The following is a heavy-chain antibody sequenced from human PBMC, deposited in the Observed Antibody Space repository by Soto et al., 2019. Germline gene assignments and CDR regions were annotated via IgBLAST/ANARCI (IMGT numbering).Heavy chain of an antibody. J-gene: IGHJ4*02. CDR2: ISWNSGSI. CDR1: GFTFDDYA. Sequence: GGSLRLSCAASGFTFDDYAMHWVRQAPGKGLEWVSGISWNSGSIGYADSVKGRFTISRDNAKNSLYLQTNSLRAEDTALYYCAKDSLDTKALDYWGQGTLVTVSS. V-gene: IGHV3-9*01. CDR3: AKDSLDTKALDY.